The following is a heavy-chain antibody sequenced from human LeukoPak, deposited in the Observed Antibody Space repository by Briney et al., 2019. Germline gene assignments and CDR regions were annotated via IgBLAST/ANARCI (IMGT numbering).Heavy chain of an antibody. V-gene: IGHV1-8*01. CDR2: MKPKSGNT. CDR3: ARGSSISDYYYVMDV. Sequence: GASVMVSCKASGYTFTSYDINWVRQAPGQGLEWMGWMKPKSGNTGYAQKFQGRVTMTRNTSISTAYMELSSLRSEDTAVYYCARGSSISDYYYVMDVWGQGTTVTVSS. D-gene: IGHD2-2*01. CDR1: GYTFTSYD. J-gene: IGHJ6*02.